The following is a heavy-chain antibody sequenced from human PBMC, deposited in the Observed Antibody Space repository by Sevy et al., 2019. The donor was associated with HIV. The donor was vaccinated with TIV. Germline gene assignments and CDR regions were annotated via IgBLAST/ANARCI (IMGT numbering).Heavy chain of an antibody. Sequence: GGSLRLSCAASGFIFSNFAMHWVRQAPGKGLEWVAVRSYDGSHKYYADSVKGRFTVSRDNSRNILSLEMNSLRRDDTAVYYCARGENNDEFFQYWGQGTLVTVSS. V-gene: IGHV3-30*04. D-gene: IGHD1-26*01. CDR3: ARGENNDEFFQY. CDR1: GFIFSNFA. CDR2: RSYDGSHK. J-gene: IGHJ1*01.